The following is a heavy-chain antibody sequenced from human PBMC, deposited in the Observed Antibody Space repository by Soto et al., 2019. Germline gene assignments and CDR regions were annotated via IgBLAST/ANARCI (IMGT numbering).Heavy chain of an antibody. Sequence: ASVKVSCKASGGTFSSYAISWVRQAPGQGLEWMGGIIPIFGTANYAQKFQGRVTITADESTSTAYMELSSLRSEDTAVYYCARVSTDIVVVRQHYYGMDVWGQGTTVTVSS. CDR3: ARVSTDIVVVRQHYYGMDV. V-gene: IGHV1-69*13. J-gene: IGHJ6*02. D-gene: IGHD2-2*01. CDR2: IIPIFGTA. CDR1: GGTFSSYA.